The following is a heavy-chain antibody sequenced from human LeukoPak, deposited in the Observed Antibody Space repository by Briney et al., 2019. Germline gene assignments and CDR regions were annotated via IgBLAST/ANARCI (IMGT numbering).Heavy chain of an antibody. CDR3: AKLSSEGGTDY. J-gene: IGHJ4*02. CDR1: VFTFDDYA. Sequence: GGSLRLSCAPPVFTFDDYAMHWVRQAPGKGLGWGSGISWNSGSIGYADSVKSRFTISRDNFKNTLYVHLNSLRAEDTAVYFCAKLSSEGGTDYWGQGTPVTVS. CDR2: ISWNSGSI. D-gene: IGHD1-1*01. V-gene: IGHV3-9*01.